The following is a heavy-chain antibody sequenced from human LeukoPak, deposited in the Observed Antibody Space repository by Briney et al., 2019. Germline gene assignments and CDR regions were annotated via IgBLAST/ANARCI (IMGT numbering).Heavy chain of an antibody. J-gene: IGHJ4*02. D-gene: IGHD3-10*01. V-gene: IGHV3-23*01. CDR3: AKDLHGAFDY. CDR2: ISGSGGST. Sequence: AISGSGGSTYYADSVKGRFTISRDNSKNTLYLHMHSLRADDTALYYCAKDLHGAFDYWGQGILVTVSS.